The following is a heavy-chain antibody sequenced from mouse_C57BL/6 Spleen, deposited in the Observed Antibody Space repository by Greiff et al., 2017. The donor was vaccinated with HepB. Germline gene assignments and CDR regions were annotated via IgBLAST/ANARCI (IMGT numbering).Heavy chain of an antibody. CDR3: ASLYDYDVAY. J-gene: IGHJ3*01. CDR1: GFTFSSYT. V-gene: IGHV5-9*01. Sequence: EVQGVESGGGLVKPGGSLKLSCAASGFTFSSYTMSWVRQTPEKRLEWVATISGGGGNTYYPDSVKGRFTISRDNAKNTLYLQMSSLRSEDTALYYCASLYDYDVAYWGQGTLVTVSA. CDR2: ISGGGGNT. D-gene: IGHD2-4*01.